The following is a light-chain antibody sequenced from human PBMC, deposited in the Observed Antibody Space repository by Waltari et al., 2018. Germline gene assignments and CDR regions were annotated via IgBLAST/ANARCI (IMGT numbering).Light chain of an antibody. V-gene: IGKV4-1*01. CDR3: QQYYTTPPT. J-gene: IGKJ1*01. Sequence: DIVMTQSPDSLAVSLGERDAINCKYSQTIFYRPNSKNYLAWYHQRPGQPPKLLIDWASTRESGVPDRFSGSGSGTDFTLIISGLQADDVAVYYCQQYYTTPPTFGQGTKVEVK. CDR1: QTIFYRPNSKNY. CDR2: WAS.